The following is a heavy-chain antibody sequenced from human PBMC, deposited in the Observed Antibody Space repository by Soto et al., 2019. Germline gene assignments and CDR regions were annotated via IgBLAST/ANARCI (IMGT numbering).Heavy chain of an antibody. J-gene: IGHJ6*02. CDR1: GGSISSYY. CDR2: IYYSGST. V-gene: IGHV4-59*01. CDR3: ARIPWIDYGDFREYYGMDV. D-gene: IGHD4-17*01. Sequence: SETLPLTRTVSGGSISSYYGSWIRQHTGKGLEWIGYIYYSGSTNYNPSLKSRVTISVDTSKNQFSLKLSSVTAADTAVYYCARIPWIDYGDFREYYGMDVWGQGTTVTVSS.